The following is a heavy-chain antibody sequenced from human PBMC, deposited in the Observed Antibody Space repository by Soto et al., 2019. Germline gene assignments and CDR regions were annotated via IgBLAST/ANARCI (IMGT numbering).Heavy chain of an antibody. Sequence: SETLSLTCTVSDDSFRGAEYYWSWIRQPLGKGPEWIGYTYYNGDTKYNPALRSRVTMSEDTSKNQFSLRLSSLTAADTAVYFCARGPAYIDGWRTFDLWGRGILVTVSS. D-gene: IGHD6-19*01. CDR1: DDSFRGAEYY. V-gene: IGHV4-61*08. CDR3: ARGPAYIDGWRTFDL. CDR2: TYYNGDT. J-gene: IGHJ4*02.